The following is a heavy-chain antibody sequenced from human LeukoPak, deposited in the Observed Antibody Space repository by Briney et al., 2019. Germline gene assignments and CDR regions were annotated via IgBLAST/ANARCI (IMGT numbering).Heavy chain of an antibody. CDR2: IHYTGAT. J-gene: IGHJ2*01. CDR3: ARGVLGPYYFDL. V-gene: IGHV4-34*01. D-gene: IGHD7-27*01. CDR1: GGTFRGYY. Sequence: PAETLSLTCAVYGGTFRGYYWSWNRQPPGKGLELIGEIHYTGATNYKPSLKSRVTISGDPSKNQVSLRVSSVTAADTAVYYCARGVLGPYYFDLWGRGTLVTVSS.